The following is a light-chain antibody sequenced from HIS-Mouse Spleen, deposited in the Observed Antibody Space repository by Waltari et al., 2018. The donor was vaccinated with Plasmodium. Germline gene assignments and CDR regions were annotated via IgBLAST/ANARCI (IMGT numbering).Light chain of an antibody. CDR2: EDS. J-gene: IGLJ3*02. CDR1: ALPKKY. Sequence: SYELTQPPSVSVSPGQSARITCSGDALPKKYAHWYQQKSGHAPVLVNYEDSKRPAGIPERFSGSSSGTMATLTISGAQVEDEADYYCYSTDSSGNHRVFGGGTKLTVL. CDR3: YSTDSSGNHRV. V-gene: IGLV3-10*01.